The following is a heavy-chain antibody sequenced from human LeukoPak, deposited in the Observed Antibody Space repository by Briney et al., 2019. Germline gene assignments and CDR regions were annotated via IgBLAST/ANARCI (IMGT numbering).Heavy chain of an antibody. Sequence: GGSLRLSCAASGFTFSSYWMHWVRQPPGKGLVWVSRINSDGSSTSYADSVKGRFTISRDNAKNTLYLQMNSLRAEDTAVYYCARAITIFGVVIPWGQGTLVTVSS. V-gene: IGHV3-74*01. J-gene: IGHJ5*02. CDR3: ARAITIFGVVIP. CDR1: GFTFSSYW. D-gene: IGHD3-3*01. CDR2: INSDGSST.